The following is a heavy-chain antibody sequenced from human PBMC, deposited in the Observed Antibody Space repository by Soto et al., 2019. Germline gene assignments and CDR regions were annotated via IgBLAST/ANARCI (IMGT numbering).Heavy chain of an antibody. Sequence: EVQLVESGGGLVQPGGSLRLSCAASGFTFSRYWMTWVRQAPGKGLEWVANIGQDGSEKYYVDSVKGRFTTSRDNAKNSVYLQMNSLRAEDTAVYYCARERAEAPAVDFWGQGTMVPVSS. CDR2: IGQDGSEK. CDR1: GFTFSRYW. J-gene: IGHJ4*02. CDR3: ARERAEAPAVDF. V-gene: IGHV3-7*01.